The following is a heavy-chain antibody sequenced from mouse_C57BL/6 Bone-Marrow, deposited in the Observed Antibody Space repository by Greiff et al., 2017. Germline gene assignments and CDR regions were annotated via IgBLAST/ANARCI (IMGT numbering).Heavy chain of an antibody. CDR3: ARGTTVVGYYAMDY. Sequence: VQLQQPGAELVKPGASVKLSCKASGYTFTSYWMHWVKQRPGQGLEWIGMIHPNSGSTNYNEKFKSKATLTVDKSSSTAYMQLSSLTSEDSAVYYCARGTTVVGYYAMDYWGQGTSVTVSS. V-gene: IGHV1-64*01. D-gene: IGHD1-1*02. J-gene: IGHJ4*01. CDR1: GYTFTSYW. CDR2: IHPNSGST.